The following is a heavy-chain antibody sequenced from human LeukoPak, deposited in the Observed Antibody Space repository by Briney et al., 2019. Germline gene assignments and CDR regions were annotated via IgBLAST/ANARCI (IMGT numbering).Heavy chain of an antibody. Sequence: TGGSLRLSCAASGFTFSSYWMHWVRHAPGKGLVWVSRINSDGSSTSYADSVKGRFTISRDNAKNTLYLQMNSLRAEDTAVYYCVWSVTISGVVRSVYWGQGALVTVSS. CDR2: INSDGSST. J-gene: IGHJ4*02. D-gene: IGHD3-3*01. CDR3: VWSVTISGVVRSVY. CDR1: GFTFSSYW. V-gene: IGHV3-74*01.